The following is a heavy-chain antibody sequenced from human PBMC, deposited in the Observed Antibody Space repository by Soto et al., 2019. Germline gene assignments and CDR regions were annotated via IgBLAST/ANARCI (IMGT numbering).Heavy chain of an antibody. D-gene: IGHD2-15*01. J-gene: IGHJ4*02. Sequence: QVQLQESGSGLVKPSQTLSLTCAVSGGSISSGGYSGSWIRQPPGKGLEWIGYIYHSGSTYYNPSLKSRVTISPDRSKNQFSLKLSSVTAADTAVYYCARGQVVAAQHWGQGTLVTVSS. CDR1: GGSISSGGYS. CDR3: ARGQVVAAQH. CDR2: IYHSGST. V-gene: IGHV4-30-2*01.